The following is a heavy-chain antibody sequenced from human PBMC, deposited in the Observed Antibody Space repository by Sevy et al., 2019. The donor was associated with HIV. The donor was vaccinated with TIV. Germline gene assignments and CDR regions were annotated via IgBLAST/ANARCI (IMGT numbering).Heavy chain of an antibody. D-gene: IGHD1-7*01. J-gene: IGHJ4*02. V-gene: IGHV3-7*03. Sequence: GGSLRLSCVASGFTFSSYWMSWVRQAPGKGLEWVANIKQDGSEKYYVDSVKGRFTISRDNAKNSLYLQMNSLRAEDTAVYYCAGSNSGPIDYWGQGTLVTVSS. CDR1: GFTFSSYW. CDR3: AGSNSGPIDY. CDR2: IKQDGSEK.